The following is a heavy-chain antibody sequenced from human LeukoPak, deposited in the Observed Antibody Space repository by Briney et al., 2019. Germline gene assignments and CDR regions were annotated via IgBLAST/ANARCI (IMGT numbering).Heavy chain of an antibody. CDR3: ASRYGDYVHSESGY. V-gene: IGHV1-2*02. CDR2: INPNSGGT. J-gene: IGHJ4*02. CDR1: GYTFTTYN. Sequence: ASVKVSCKASGYTFTTYNINWVRQAPGQGLEWMGWINPNSGGTNYAQKFQGRVTMTRDTSISTAYMELSRLRSDDTAVYYCASRYGDYVHSESGYWGQGTLVTVSS. D-gene: IGHD4-17*01.